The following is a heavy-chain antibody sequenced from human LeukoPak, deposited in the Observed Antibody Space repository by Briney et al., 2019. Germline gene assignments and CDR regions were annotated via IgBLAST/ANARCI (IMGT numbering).Heavy chain of an antibody. Sequence: ASVKVSCKASGYTFATYGFCWVRQAPGHGLEWMGWISANTGKTDYAQKFHGRVTMTTDTSTSTAYMELRSLRPDDTAVYYCAKVAGDRMDYWGQGTLLTVSS. J-gene: IGHJ4*02. CDR1: GYTFATYG. V-gene: IGHV1-18*01. CDR2: ISANTGKT. D-gene: IGHD6-13*01. CDR3: AKVAGDRMDY.